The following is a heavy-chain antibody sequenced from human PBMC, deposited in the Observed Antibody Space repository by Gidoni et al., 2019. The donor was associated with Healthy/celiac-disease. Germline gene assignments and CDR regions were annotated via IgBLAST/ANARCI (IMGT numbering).Heavy chain of an antibody. CDR1: GYTFTGYY. Sequence: QEQLVQPGAELKKPGASVKVSCKASGYTFTGYYMHVVRQAPGHGLEWMGLINTNSGGTNYAQKFQGWVTMTRDPSISTAYMELSRLRSDDAAVYYCASGRGIVGAATKIFDYWGQGTLVTVSS. CDR2: INTNSGGT. D-gene: IGHD1-26*01. V-gene: IGHV1-2*04. CDR3: ASGRGIVGAATKIFDY. J-gene: IGHJ4*02.